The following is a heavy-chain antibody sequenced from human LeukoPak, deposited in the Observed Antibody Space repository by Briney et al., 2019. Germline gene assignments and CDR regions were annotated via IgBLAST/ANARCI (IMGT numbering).Heavy chain of an antibody. CDR1: GGSISSGGYY. Sequence: SETLSLTCTVSGGSISSGGYYWSWIRQHPGKGLEWIGYIYYSGSTYCNPSLKSRVTISVDTSKNQFSLKLSSVTAADTAVYYCARDRWGYGDGLLRVLDYWGQGTLVTVSS. D-gene: IGHD4-17*01. J-gene: IGHJ4*02. CDR2: IYYSGST. V-gene: IGHV4-31*03. CDR3: ARDRWGYGDGLLRVLDY.